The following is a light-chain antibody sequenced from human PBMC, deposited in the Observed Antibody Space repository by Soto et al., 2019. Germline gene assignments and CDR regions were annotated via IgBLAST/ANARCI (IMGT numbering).Light chain of an antibody. CDR1: QSVSSY. J-gene: IGKJ1*01. CDR2: GAS. CDR3: QQYNSWLWT. Sequence: EIVLTQSPATLSLSPGERATLSCRASQSVSSYLAWYQQKAGQAPRLLIYGASTRATGIPARFSGSGSGTDFTLIISSLQSEDSAVYYCQQYNSWLWTFGQGTKVDIK. V-gene: IGKV3-15*01.